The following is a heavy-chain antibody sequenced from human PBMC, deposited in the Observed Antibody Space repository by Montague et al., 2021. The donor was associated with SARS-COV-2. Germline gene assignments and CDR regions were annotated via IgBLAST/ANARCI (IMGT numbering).Heavy chain of an antibody. CDR2: IHHSGST. Sequence: TLSLTCTVSGASISSGSYYWNWIRRLPGKGLEWIGYIHHSGSTYYTPSLQSRVAISVDTSKNEFSLKMTAVTAADTAVYYCARDGDEGYFFEYWGKGLLVTVSS. CDR1: GASISSGSYY. D-gene: IGHD2/OR15-2a*01. V-gene: IGHV4-31*03. J-gene: IGHJ4*02. CDR3: ARDGDEGYFFEY.